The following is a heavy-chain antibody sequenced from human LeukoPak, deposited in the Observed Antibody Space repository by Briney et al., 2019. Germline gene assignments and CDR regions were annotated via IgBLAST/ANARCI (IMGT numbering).Heavy chain of an antibody. CDR3: ARLGSRFRMILHLNALDI. D-gene: IGHD2/OR15-2a*01. J-gene: IGHJ3*02. V-gene: IGHV4-59*08. CDR2: IFYSGGT. Sequence: SETLSLTCTVSGDSISSYSWTWIRQPPGKGLEWIAYIFYSGGTNYNPSLKSRVSISVDMSKNQFSLRLSSVTAADTAVYYCARLGSRFRMILHLNALDIWGQGTILTVSS. CDR1: GDSISSYS.